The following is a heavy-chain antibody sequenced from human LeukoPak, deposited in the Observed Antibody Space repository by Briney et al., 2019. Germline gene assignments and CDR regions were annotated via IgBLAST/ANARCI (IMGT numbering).Heavy chain of an antibody. CDR3: TSGSYSFYYMDV. J-gene: IGHJ6*03. Sequence: SETLSLTCAVYGGSFSGYYWGWIRQPPGKGLEWIGEINHSGSTNYNPSLKSRVTISVDTSKNQFSLKLSSVTAADTAVYYCTSGSYSFYYMDVWGKGTTVTVSS. CDR2: INHSGST. D-gene: IGHD1-26*01. V-gene: IGHV4-34*01. CDR1: GGSFSGYY.